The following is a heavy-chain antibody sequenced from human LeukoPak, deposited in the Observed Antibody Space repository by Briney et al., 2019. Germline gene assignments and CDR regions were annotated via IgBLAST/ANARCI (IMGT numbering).Heavy chain of an antibody. J-gene: IGHJ3*02. CDR1: GGSISSYY. D-gene: IGHD3-22*01. CDR2: LYYSGST. Sequence: SETLSLTCTVSGGSISSYYWSWIRQPPGKGLEWIGYLYYSGSTNYNPSLKSRVAISVDTSKNQFSLKLSSVTAADTAVYYCARAGSGYSFDIWGQGTMVTVSS. CDR3: ARAGSGYSFDI. V-gene: IGHV4-59*01.